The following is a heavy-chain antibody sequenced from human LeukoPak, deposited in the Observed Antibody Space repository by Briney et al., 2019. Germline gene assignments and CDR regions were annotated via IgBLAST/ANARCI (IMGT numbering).Heavy chain of an antibody. CDR3: ARKKYYYDSSGYSFDY. Sequence: GESLKISCEGSGYSFTSYWTGWVRQMPGKGLEWMGMIYPGDSDTRYSPSFQGQVTISADKSISTAYLQWSSLKASDTAMYYCARKKYYYDSSGYSFDYWGQGTLVTVSS. V-gene: IGHV5-51*01. D-gene: IGHD3-22*01. CDR2: IYPGDSDT. CDR1: GYSFTSYW. J-gene: IGHJ4*02.